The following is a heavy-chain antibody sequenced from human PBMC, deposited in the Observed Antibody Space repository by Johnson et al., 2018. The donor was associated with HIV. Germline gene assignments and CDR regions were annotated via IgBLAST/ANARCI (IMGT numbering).Heavy chain of an antibody. V-gene: IGHV3-30*03. CDR1: GFTFSSYG. Sequence: VQLVESGGGVVQPGRSLRLSCAASGFTFSSYGMHWVRQAPGKGLEWVAVISYDGSNKYYADSVKGRFTISRENAKNSLYLQMNSLRAGDTAVYYCARAGPSDAFDIWGQGTMVTVS. CDR3: ARAGPSDAFDI. CDR2: ISYDGSNK. J-gene: IGHJ3*02.